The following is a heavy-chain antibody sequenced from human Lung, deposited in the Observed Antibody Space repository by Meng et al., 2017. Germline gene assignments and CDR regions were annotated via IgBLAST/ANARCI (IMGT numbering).Heavy chain of an antibody. CDR1: GYTFTAYY. V-gene: IGHV1-2*06. CDR2: INPNSGGT. CDR3: AKALGWGSRPDY. J-gene: IGHJ4*02. D-gene: IGHD2-21*01. Sequence: QVQLVQSGADVKKPGASVKVSCKASGYTFTAYYIHWVRQAPGQGLEWMGRINPNSGGTNFAQKFQGRVIMTRDTSISTAYMELSSLGFDDTAVYYCAKALGWGSRPDYWGQGILVTVSS.